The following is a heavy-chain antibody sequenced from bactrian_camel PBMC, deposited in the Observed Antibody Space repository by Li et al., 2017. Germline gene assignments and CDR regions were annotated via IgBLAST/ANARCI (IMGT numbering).Heavy chain of an antibody. J-gene: IGHJ4*01. CDR2: MTSGGAHA. CDR3: ANFTAEASYDVY. CDR1: GFTFSTYA. D-gene: IGHD6*01. V-gene: IGHV3S35*01. Sequence: DVQLVESGGGLVQPGGSLRLACAASGFTFSTYALTWVRQAPGKGLEWVSHMTSGGAHAFYADSVKGRFTISRDNAKKSVYLQMNSLKPEDTAMYYCANFTAEASYDVYWGQGTQVTVS.